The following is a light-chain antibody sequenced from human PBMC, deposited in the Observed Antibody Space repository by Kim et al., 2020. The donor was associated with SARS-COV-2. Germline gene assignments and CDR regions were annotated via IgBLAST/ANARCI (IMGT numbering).Light chain of an antibody. CDR1: RHINNY. CDR2: DAS. V-gene: IGKV1-33*01. CDR3: QQYDYLMT. J-gene: IGKJ5*01. Sequence: SASVGDRVTITCRASRHINNYLNWYHQRPGRAPKLLIYDASNLGTGVPSRFSGSGSGTDFSLIISSLQSEDIGTYFCQQYDYLMTFGQVTRLEIK.